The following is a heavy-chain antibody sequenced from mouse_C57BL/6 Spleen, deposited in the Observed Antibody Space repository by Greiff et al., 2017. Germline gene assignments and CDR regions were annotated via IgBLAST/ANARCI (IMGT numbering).Heavy chain of an antibody. J-gene: IGHJ3*01. Sequence: QVQLQQPGAELVRPGSSVKLSCKASGYTFTSYWMDWVKQRPGQGLEWIGNIYPSDSETHYNQKFKDKATLTVDKSSSTAYMQLSSLTSEDSAVYYCARRAPRGFAYGGQGTLVTVSA. CDR3: ARRAPRGFAY. CDR1: GYTFTSYW. D-gene: IGHD3-1*01. CDR2: IYPSDSET. V-gene: IGHV1-61*01.